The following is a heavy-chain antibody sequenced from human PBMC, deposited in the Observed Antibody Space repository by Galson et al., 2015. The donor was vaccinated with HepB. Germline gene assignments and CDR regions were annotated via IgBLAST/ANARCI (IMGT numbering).Heavy chain of an antibody. CDR2: IDPSDSYT. Sequence: QSGAEVKKPGESLRISCKGSGYSFTSYWISWVRQMPGKGLEWMGRIDPSDSYTNYSPSFQGHVTISADKSISTAYLQWSSLKASDTAMYYCATGERGVDTAMVYYYYYMDVWGKGTTVTVSS. V-gene: IGHV5-10-1*01. J-gene: IGHJ6*03. CDR3: ATGERGVDTAMVYYYYYMDV. CDR1: GYSFTSYW. D-gene: IGHD5-18*01.